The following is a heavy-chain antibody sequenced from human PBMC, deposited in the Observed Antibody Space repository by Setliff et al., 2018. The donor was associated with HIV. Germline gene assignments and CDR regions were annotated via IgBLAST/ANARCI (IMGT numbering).Heavy chain of an antibody. D-gene: IGHD6-19*01. Sequence: PSVKVSCKASGGTFSSFGINWIRQAPGQGLEWMGGIIPVFGKVEYAQRFQGRVKITADESTSTAYMEMSSLRSEDMAIYYCARSDSGWPHYQYHHMDVWGKGTTVTV. J-gene: IGHJ6*04. CDR1: GGTFSSFG. CDR2: IIPVFGKV. CDR3: ARSDSGWPHYQYHHMDV. V-gene: IGHV1-69*13.